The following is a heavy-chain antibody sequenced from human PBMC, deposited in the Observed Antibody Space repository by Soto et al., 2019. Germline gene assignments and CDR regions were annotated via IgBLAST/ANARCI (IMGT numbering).Heavy chain of an antibody. CDR3: ARGAGMEVAGTSFDY. Sequence: QVQLVESGGGVVQPGRSLRLSCAASGFTFSSYTMHWVRQAPGKGLEWVALISYDGSNTYYADSVKGRFTISRDNSKNTLYLQMTSLRAEDTAVSYVARGAGMEVAGTSFDYWGQGTLVTVAS. CDR1: GFTFSSYT. V-gene: IGHV3-30-3*01. CDR2: ISYDGSNT. D-gene: IGHD6-19*01. J-gene: IGHJ4*02.